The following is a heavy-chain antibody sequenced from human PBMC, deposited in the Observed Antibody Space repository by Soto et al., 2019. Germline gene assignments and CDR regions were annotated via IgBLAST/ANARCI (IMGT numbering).Heavy chain of an antibody. J-gene: IGHJ4*02. Sequence: QVQLQESGPGLVKPSQTLSLTCTVSGGSISSSDYYWSWIRQPPGQGLEWIGYIYYSGSTYYNPSLTSRVTISVDTSENQFSLKLSSVTAADTAVYYCARVGGFGATTIDYWGQGTLVTVSS. CDR2: IYYSGST. CDR1: GGSISSSDYY. V-gene: IGHV4-30-4*01. D-gene: IGHD3-10*01. CDR3: ARVGGFGATTIDY.